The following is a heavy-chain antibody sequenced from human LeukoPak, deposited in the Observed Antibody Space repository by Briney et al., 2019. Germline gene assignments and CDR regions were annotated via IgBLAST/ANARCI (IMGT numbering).Heavy chain of an antibody. J-gene: IGHJ6*02. CDR1: GFTFSRYG. V-gene: IGHV3-30*03. CDR3: ARYRENYYYDLDV. Sequence: GGSLRLSCAASGFTFSRYGMHWVRQAPGKGLEWVAVISYDGSNKYYADSVKGRFTISRDNAKNSLYLQMNSLGVEDTAIYYCARYRENYYYDLDVWGQGTTVTVSS. CDR2: ISYDGSNK.